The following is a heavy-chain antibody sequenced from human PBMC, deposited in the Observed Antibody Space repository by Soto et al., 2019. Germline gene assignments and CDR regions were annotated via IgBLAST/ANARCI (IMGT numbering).Heavy chain of an antibody. V-gene: IGHV3-23*01. D-gene: IGHD3-10*01. CDR3: AKLGHGVRGVIINSGILDY. CDR1: GFTFSSYA. CDR2: ISGSGGST. Sequence: GGSLRLSCAASGFTFSSYAMSWVRQAPGKGLEWVSAISGSGGSTYYADSVKGRFTISRDNSKNTLYLQMNSLRAEDTAVYYCAKLGHGVRGVIINSGILDYWGQGTLVTVSS. J-gene: IGHJ4*02.